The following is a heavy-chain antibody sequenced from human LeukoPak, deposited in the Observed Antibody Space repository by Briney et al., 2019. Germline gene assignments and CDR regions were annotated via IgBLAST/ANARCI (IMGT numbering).Heavy chain of an antibody. CDR2: INWNGGST. V-gene: IGHV3-20*04. CDR3: ARDPSFYGQEKADY. J-gene: IGHJ4*02. CDR1: GFTFDDYG. D-gene: IGHD2/OR15-2a*01. Sequence: SGGSLRLSCAASGFTFDDYGMSWVRQAPGKGLEWVSGINWNGGSTGYADSVKGRFTISRDNAKNSLYLQMNSLRAEDTAVYYCARDPSFYGQEKADYWGQGTLVTVSS.